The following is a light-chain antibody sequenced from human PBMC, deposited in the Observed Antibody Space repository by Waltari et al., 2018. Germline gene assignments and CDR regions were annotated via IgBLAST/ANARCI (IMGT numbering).Light chain of an antibody. J-gene: IGKJ1*01. CDR2: AAS. V-gene: IGKV1-39*01. CDR1: QSISSY. CDR3: QQSYSTPPRT. Sequence: DIQLTQSPSSLSASVGDRVTINCRASQSISSYLNWYQQKPGKAPKLLIYAASSLQSGVPSRFSGSGSGTDFTLTISSLQPEDFATYYCQQSYSTPPRTFGQGTKVEIK.